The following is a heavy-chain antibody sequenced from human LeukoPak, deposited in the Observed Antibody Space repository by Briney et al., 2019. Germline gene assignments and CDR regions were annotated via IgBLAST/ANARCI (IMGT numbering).Heavy chain of an antibody. Sequence: GGSLRLSCTVSGFTVSSNYMSWVRQAPGKGLEWVSVIYSGGSTYYADSVKGRFTISRDNSKNTLYLQMNSLRAEDTAVYYCARVTATLPPYSSSWYSYYYYYMDVWGKGTTVTISS. V-gene: IGHV3-53*01. CDR1: GFTVSSNY. D-gene: IGHD6-13*01. J-gene: IGHJ6*03. CDR2: IYSGGST. CDR3: ARVTATLPPYSSSWYSYYYYYMDV.